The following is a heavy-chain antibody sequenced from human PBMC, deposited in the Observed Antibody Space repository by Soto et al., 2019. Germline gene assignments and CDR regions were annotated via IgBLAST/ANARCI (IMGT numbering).Heavy chain of an antibody. J-gene: IGHJ6*02. CDR3: AKGIAAAGIGVLVSYYYYGMDV. D-gene: IGHD6-13*01. CDR1: GFTFSSYG. V-gene: IGHV3-30*18. Sequence: HPGGSLRLSCAASGFTFSSYGMHWVRQAPGKGLEWVAVISYDGSNKYYADSVKGRFTTSRDNSKNTLYLQMNSLRAEDTAVYYCAKGIAAAGIGVLVSYYYYGMDVWGQGTTVTVSS. CDR2: ISYDGSNK.